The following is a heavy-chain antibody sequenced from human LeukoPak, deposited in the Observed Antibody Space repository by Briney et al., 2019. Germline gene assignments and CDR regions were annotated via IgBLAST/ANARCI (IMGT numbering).Heavy chain of an antibody. CDR2: ISGSGGST. J-gene: IGHJ5*02. CDR1: GFAFSTYS. Sequence: GGSLRLSCAASGFAFSTYSMNWLRLAPGKGLEWVSAISGSGGSTYYADTVRGRFTISRDTSKNMVYLQMNSLRAEDTAVYYCAKDVVRGSGRINWFDPWGQGTLVTVSS. D-gene: IGHD3-10*01. V-gene: IGHV3-23*01. CDR3: AKDVVRGSGRINWFDP.